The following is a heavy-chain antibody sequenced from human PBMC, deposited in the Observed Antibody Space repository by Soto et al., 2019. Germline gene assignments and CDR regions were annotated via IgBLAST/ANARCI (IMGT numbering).Heavy chain of an antibody. D-gene: IGHD3-16*01. Sequence: EVQLLVSGGGLVQPGGSLRLSCAASGFTFSNYAMTWVRQGPGKGLEWVSGISGSGGRSYYADSVKGRVTISRGNSKSTLYLQMNSLRAEDTAVYYCAKAYFVWSSEQPYYFDYWGQGTLVTVSS. CDR2: ISGSGGRS. J-gene: IGHJ4*02. CDR3: AKAYFVWSSEQPYYFDY. V-gene: IGHV3-23*01. CDR1: GFTFSNYA.